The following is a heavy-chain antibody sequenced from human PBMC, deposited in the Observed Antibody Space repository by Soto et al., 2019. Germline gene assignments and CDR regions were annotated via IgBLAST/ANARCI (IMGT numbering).Heavy chain of an antibody. CDR2: ISGSGTIT. J-gene: IGHJ3*02. D-gene: IGHD6-13*01. Sequence: PGGSLRLSCGASGLTFSSYAMKWVRQTPGQGLEWVSGISGSGTITHYADSVKGRFTISRDNSRNTLHLQMLSLRAEDTGVYYCAKDLGYGSSWRYALDMWGQGTLVTVSS. CDR3: AKDLGYGSSWRYALDM. V-gene: IGHV3-23*01. CDR1: GLTFSSYA.